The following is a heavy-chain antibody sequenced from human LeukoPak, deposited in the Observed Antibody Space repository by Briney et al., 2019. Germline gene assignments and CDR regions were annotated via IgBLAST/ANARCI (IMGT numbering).Heavy chain of an antibody. CDR2: ISYDGSNK. CDR3: ARDRRISGWYFDL. CDR1: GFTFSSYA. V-gene: IGHV3-30*04. Sequence: GRSLRLSCAASGFTFSSYAMPWVRQAPGKGLEWVAVISYDGSNKYYADSVKGRFTISRDNSKNTLYLQMNSLRAEDTAVYYCARDRRISGWYFDLWGRGTLVTVSS. J-gene: IGHJ2*01. D-gene: IGHD3-10*01.